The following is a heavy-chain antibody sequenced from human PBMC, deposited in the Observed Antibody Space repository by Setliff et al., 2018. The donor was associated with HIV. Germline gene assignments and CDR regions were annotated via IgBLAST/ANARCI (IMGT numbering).Heavy chain of an antibody. CDR1: GGTFSSYA. V-gene: IGHV1-69*13. D-gene: IGHD3-22*01. CDR2: IIPIFGTP. CDR3: ARGARYYHDGRGVFDI. Sequence: SVKVSCKASGGTFSSYAISWVRQAPGQGLEWMGGIIPIFGTPNYAQKFQGRVTITADESTSTAYMELSSLRSEDTAVYYCARGARYYHDGRGVFDIWGQGTMVTVSS. J-gene: IGHJ3*02.